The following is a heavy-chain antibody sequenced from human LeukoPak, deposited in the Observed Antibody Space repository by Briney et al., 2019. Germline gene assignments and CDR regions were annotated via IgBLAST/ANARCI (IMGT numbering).Heavy chain of an antibody. CDR2: INPNSGGT. D-gene: IGHD6-13*01. Sequence: GASVTVSCKASGYTFTGYYMHWVRRAPGQGFEWMGWINPNSGGTYYTQRFQGRVTMTRDTPISTAYMELSSLRSDDTAVYYCARAQSLTAPAGTFANFWGQGTLVTVSS. CDR1: GYTFTGYY. CDR3: ARAQSLTAPAGTFANF. V-gene: IGHV1-2*02. J-gene: IGHJ4*02.